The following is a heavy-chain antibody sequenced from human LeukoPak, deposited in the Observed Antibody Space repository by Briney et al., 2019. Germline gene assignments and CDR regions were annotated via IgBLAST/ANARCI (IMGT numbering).Heavy chain of an antibody. CDR2: IKQDGSEK. J-gene: IGHJ5*02. V-gene: IGHV3-7*03. CDR3: ARAPYDFWSGSGSNWFDP. Sequence: GSLRLSCAASGFTFSSYWMSWVRQAPGKGLEWVANIKQDGSEKYYVDSVKGRFTISRDNAKNSLYLQMNSLRAEDTAVYYCARAPYDFWSGSGSNWFDPWGQGTLVTVSS. CDR1: GFTFSSYW. D-gene: IGHD3-3*01.